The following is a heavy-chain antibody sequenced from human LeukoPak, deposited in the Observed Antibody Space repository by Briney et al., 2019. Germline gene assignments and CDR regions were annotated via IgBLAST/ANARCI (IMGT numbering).Heavy chain of an antibody. J-gene: IGHJ4*02. V-gene: IGHV1-2*02. CDR1: GYTFTGYY. CDR3: ARSMDIVVVPAADSSGFDY. Sequence: ASVKVSCKASGYTFTGYYMHWVRQAPGQGLEWMGWINPNNGGTNYAQNFQGRVTMTRDTSISSAYMELSRLRSDDPAVYYCARSMDIVVVPAADSSGFDYWGQGTLVTVSS. D-gene: IGHD2-2*03. CDR2: INPNNGGT.